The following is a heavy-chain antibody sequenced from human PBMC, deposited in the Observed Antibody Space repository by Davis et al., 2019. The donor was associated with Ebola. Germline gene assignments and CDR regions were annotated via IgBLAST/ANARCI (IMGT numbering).Heavy chain of an antibody. CDR1: GYTFTGYY. CDR3: AREGIRYCSSTSCYGGGMDV. V-gene: IGHV1-2*04. CDR2: INPNSGGT. D-gene: IGHD2-2*01. J-gene: IGHJ6*02. Sequence: AASVKVSCKASGYTFTGYYMHWVRQAPGQGLEWMGWINPNSGGTNYAQKFQGWVTMTRDTSISTAYMELSRLRSDDTAVYYCAREGIRYCSSTSCYGGGMDVWGQGTTVTVSS.